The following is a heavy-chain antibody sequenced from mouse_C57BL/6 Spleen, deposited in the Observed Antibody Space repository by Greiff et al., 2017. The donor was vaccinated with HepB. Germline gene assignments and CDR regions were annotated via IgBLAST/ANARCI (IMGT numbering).Heavy chain of an antibody. CDR3: ARGGLGRDFDY. CDR2: IYPGSGNT. CDR1: GYTFTDYY. V-gene: IGHV1-76*01. J-gene: IGHJ2*01. Sequence: QVQLKESGAELVRPGASVKLSCKASGYTFTDYYINWVKQRPGQGLEWIARIYPGSGNTYYNEKFKGKATLTAEKSSSTAYMQLSSLTSEDSAVYFCARGGLGRDFDYWGQGTTLTVSS. D-gene: IGHD4-1*01.